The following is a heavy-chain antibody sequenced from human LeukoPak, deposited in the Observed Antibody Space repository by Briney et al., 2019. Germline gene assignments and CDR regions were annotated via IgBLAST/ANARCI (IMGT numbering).Heavy chain of an antibody. J-gene: IGHJ4*02. Sequence: PSETLSLTCTVSGYSISSGYYWGWIRQPPGKGLEWIGSIYHSGSTYYNPSLKSRVTISVDTSKNQFSLKLSSVTAADTAVYYCARLANLAAKASYWGQGTLVTVSS. CDR1: GYSISSGYY. CDR3: ARLANLAAKASY. D-gene: IGHD6-13*01. CDR2: IYHSGST. V-gene: IGHV4-38-2*02.